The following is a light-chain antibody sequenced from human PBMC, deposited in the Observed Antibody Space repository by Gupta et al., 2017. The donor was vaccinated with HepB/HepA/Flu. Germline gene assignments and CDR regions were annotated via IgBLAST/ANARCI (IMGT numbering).Light chain of an antibody. CDR2: DVR. CDR3: SSFTPSTTLVV. V-gene: IGLV2-14*03. J-gene: IGLJ2*01. Sequence: QSALTQPASVSGSPGQSITISCTGASSDIGASNDVSWYQQHPGKVPKLMIYDVRVRPSGVSDRFSGSKSGNTASLIISGLQAEDEADYYCSSFTPSTTLVVFGGGTKLTVL. CDR1: SSDIGASND.